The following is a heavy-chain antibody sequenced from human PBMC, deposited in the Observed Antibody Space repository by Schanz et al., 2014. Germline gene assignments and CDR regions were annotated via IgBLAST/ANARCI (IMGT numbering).Heavy chain of an antibody. CDR3: AREDYLDSSGYSCGY. CDR2: INTHTGNP. CDR1: GYIFTSYS. V-gene: IGHV7-4-1*02. D-gene: IGHD3-22*01. Sequence: QVHLVQSGAEVKKPGASVKVSCKASGYIFTSYSMNWVRQAPGQGLEWMGWINTHTGNPTYAQGFTGRFVFSLDTSVSTAYLQISSLKADDTAVYYCAREDYLDSSGYSCGYWGQGTLVTVSS. J-gene: IGHJ4*02.